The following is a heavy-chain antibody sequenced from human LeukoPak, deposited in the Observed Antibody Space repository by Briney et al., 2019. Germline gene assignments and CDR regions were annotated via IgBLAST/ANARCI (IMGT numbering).Heavy chain of an antibody. J-gene: IGHJ4*02. CDR2: ISYDGSNK. D-gene: IGHD3-10*01. CDR3: AKELSQDYYGSEYLDY. Sequence: GGFLRLSCAASGFTFSSYGMHWVRQAPGKGLEWVAGISYDGSNKYYADSVKGRFTISRDNSKNTLYLQMNSLRAEDTAVYYCAKELSQDYYGSEYLDYWGQGTLVTVSS. V-gene: IGHV3-30*18. CDR1: GFTFSSYG.